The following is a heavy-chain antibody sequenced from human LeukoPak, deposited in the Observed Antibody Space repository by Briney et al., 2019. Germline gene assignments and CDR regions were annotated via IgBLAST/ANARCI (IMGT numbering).Heavy chain of an antibody. CDR2: ISSSSSSI. Sequence: GGSLRLSCAASEFTFSSYSMNWVRQAPGKGLEWVSYISSSSSSIYYADSVKGRFTISRDNAKNSLYLQMNSLRAEDTAVYYCARENYDILTGLDHQNPYYYGMDVWGQGTTVTVSS. D-gene: IGHD3-9*01. CDR1: EFTFSSYS. CDR3: ARENYDILTGLDHQNPYYYGMDV. J-gene: IGHJ6*02. V-gene: IGHV3-48*04.